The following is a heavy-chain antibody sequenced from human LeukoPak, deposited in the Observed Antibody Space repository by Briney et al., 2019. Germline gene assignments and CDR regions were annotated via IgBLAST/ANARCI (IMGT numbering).Heavy chain of an antibody. CDR3: ARGLNTVTQIMTY. J-gene: IGHJ4*02. CDR1: GFTVSNNF. Sequence: PGGSLRLSCAASGFTVSNNFMSWVRQAPAKGLEGVSILYSDGTTLYSDSVKGRFSISRDNSKNTLYLHMSNLRPEDTAIYYCARGLNTVTQIMTYWGQGTLVTVSS. D-gene: IGHD4-17*01. V-gene: IGHV3-66*02. CDR2: LYSDGTT.